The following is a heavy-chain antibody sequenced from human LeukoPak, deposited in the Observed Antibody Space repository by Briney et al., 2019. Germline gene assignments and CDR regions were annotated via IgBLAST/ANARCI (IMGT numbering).Heavy chain of an antibody. CDR3: AKGTSSSGWRNYMDV. D-gene: IGHD6-19*01. J-gene: IGHJ6*03. Sequence: PSETLSLTCTVSGGSISSGSYYWSWIRQPAGKGLEWIGRIYTSGSTNYNPSLKSRVTISVDTSKNQFSLKLSSVTAADTAVYYCAKGTSSSGWRNYMDVWGKGTTVTVSS. CDR2: IYTSGST. V-gene: IGHV4-61*02. CDR1: GGSISSGSYY.